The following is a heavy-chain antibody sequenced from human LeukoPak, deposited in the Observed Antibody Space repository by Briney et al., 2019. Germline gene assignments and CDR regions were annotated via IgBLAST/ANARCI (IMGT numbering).Heavy chain of an antibody. CDR1: GFTFTTYC. Sequence: GGSLRLSCAASGFTFTTYCMNWVRQAPGKGLEWVANIKHDGSETNYVDSVKGRFTISRDNAANTLFLQMNSLRADDTAVYYCARDSGPGSALHLWFGNVPYYFDYWGQGSLVTVSS. V-gene: IGHV3-7*01. J-gene: IGHJ4*02. D-gene: IGHD3-10*01. CDR2: IKHDGSET. CDR3: ARDSGPGSALHLWFGNVPYYFDY.